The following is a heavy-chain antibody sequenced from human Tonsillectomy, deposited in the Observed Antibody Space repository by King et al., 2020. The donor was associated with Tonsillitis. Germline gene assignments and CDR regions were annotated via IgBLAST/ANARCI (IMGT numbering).Heavy chain of an antibody. D-gene: IGHD6-19*01. CDR1: GFTFNDYG. CDR3: ASHQTSGWYFDIRFDY. V-gene: IGHV3-20*04. Sequence: VQLVESGGGVVRPGGSLRLSCAASGFTFNDYGMSWVRQAPGKGREWVAGINWNGGSTGYADSVKGRFTISRENAKNSLYLQLNSLRAEDTALYYCASHQTSGWYFDIRFDYWGQGTPVTVSS. CDR2: INWNGGST. J-gene: IGHJ4*02.